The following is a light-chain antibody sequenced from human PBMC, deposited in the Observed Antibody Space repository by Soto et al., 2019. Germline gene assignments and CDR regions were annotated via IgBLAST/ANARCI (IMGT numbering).Light chain of an antibody. Sequence: QSVLTQPASVSGSPGQSITISCTGTSSDVGNNNYVSWYQHNPGRAPKVMICDVTNRPSGVSNRFSGSKSGNTASLTISGLQAEDEADYYCSSFTGSSYGFGTGTKVTVL. CDR1: SSDVGNNNY. CDR3: SSFTGSSYG. V-gene: IGLV2-14*03. J-gene: IGLJ1*01. CDR2: DVT.